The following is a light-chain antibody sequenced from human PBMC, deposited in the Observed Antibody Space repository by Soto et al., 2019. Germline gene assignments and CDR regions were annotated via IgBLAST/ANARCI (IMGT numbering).Light chain of an antibody. V-gene: IGKV3-11*01. J-gene: IGKJ5*01. CDR3: QQYNSWPIT. CDR2: DTS. Sequence: VLTQSPATLSLSPGERATLSCRASQSVCSYLAWYQQKPGQAPRLLIYDTSNRATGVPARFSGSGSGTDFTLTISSLEPEDCAIYYCQQYNSWPITFGQGTRLEIK. CDR1: QSVCSY.